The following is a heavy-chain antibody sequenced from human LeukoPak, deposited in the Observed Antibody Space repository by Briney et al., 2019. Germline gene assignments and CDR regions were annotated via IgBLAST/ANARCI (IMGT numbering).Heavy chain of an antibody. D-gene: IGHD6-19*01. CDR1: GGSISSYY. V-gene: IGHV4-59*01. CDR2: IYYSGST. CDR3: ARDNVAGIFDY. Sequence: SETLSLTRTVSGGSISSYYWSWIRQPPGKGLEWIGYIYYSGSTNYNPSLKSRVTISVDTSKNQFSLKLSSVTAADTAVYYCARDNVAGIFDYWGQGTLVTVSS. J-gene: IGHJ4*02.